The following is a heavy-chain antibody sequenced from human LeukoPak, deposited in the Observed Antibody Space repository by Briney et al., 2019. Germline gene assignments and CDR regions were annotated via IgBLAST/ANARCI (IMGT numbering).Heavy chain of an antibody. CDR3: ASLIYYDSSGYQDY. CDR1: GGSFSGYY. Sequence: KPSETLSLTCAVYGGSFSGYYWSWIRQPPGKGLEWIGETNHSGSTNYNPSLKSRVTISVDTSKNQFSLKLSSVTAADTAVYYCASLIYYDSSGYQDYWGQGTLVTVSS. J-gene: IGHJ4*02. V-gene: IGHV4-34*01. CDR2: TNHSGST. D-gene: IGHD3-22*01.